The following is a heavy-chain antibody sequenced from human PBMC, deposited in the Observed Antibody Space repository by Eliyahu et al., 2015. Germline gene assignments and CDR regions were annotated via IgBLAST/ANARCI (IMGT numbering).Heavy chain of an antibody. D-gene: IGHD3-3*01. Sequence: QVQLQESGPGLVKPSETLSLTCNVSGGSXRGYYWXWIRQSAGKGLEWIGRIFISGRTDYNPSLKSRVTLSIDTSGTQLSLEVTSXTAADTAVYYCARERGTRFYDVFDFWGQGTMVTVSS. V-gene: IGHV4-4*07. CDR1: GGSXRGYY. J-gene: IGHJ3*01. CDR2: IFISGRT. CDR3: ARERGTRFYDVFDF.